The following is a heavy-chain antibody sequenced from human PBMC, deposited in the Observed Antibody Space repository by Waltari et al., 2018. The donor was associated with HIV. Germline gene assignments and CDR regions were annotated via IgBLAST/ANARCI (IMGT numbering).Heavy chain of an antibody. J-gene: IGHJ4*02. CDR2: LYYSGST. CDR3: ARGPTRYYCDN. D-gene: IGHD2-2*01. Sequence: QVQLQESGPGLVKPSETLSLTCTVSGGSITSYYWSWIRQPPGKGLEWIGYLYYSGSTNYNPSLKSRVTISVDTSKNQVSLNVTSVTAADTAVYYCARGPTRYYCDNWGQGTLVTVSS. CDR1: GGSITSYY. V-gene: IGHV4-59*01.